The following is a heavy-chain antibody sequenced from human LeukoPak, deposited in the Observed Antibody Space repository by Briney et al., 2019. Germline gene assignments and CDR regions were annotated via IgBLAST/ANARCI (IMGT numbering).Heavy chain of an antibody. Sequence: GGSLRLSCAASGFIFRNYAMSWVRQAPGKGLEWVAVISYDGTNKYYADSVKGRFTISRDNSKNTLYVQMNSLRAEDTAVYYCAKDPRVWQQLDYGMDVWGQGTTVTVS. CDR3: AKDPRVWQQLDYGMDV. CDR2: ISYDGTNK. D-gene: IGHD6-13*01. V-gene: IGHV3-30*18. J-gene: IGHJ6*02. CDR1: GFIFRNYA.